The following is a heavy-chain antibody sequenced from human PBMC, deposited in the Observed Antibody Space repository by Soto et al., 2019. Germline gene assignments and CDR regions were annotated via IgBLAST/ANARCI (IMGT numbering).Heavy chain of an antibody. Sequence: EVQLVECGGGLVQPGGSLRISCAASGFTFSNYHMTWVRQAPEKGLEWVANITPDGGETYHLDSVKGRFSISRDNAKNSLYLQMNSLRVEDTAFYYCARDLGRTAARRVQFDFWGRGTLVAVSS. CDR2: ITPDGGET. J-gene: IGHJ4*02. V-gene: IGHV3-7*03. CDR1: GFTFSNYH. CDR3: ARDLGRTAARRVQFDF. D-gene: IGHD6-6*01.